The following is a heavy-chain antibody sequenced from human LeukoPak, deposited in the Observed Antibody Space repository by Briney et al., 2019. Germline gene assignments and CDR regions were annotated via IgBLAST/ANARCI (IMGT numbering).Heavy chain of an antibody. Sequence: SETLSLTCTVSVGSPSSDYWSWVRQPPGGGLEWIGQIHYSGGSNYYNPSLKSRVTISLDTSKNHFSLKINSVTAADAAVYYCARGQVGATTSTLPDYWGQGTLVTVSS. V-gene: IGHV4-59*01. CDR2: IHYSGGSN. D-gene: IGHD1-26*01. J-gene: IGHJ4*02. CDR3: ARGQVGATTSTLPDY. CDR1: VGSPSSDY.